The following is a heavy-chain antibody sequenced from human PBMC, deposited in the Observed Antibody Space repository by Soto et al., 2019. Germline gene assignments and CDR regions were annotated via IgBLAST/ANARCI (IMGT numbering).Heavy chain of an antibody. D-gene: IGHD1-26*01. V-gene: IGHV4-30-4*01. CDR1: GGSISSGDYY. CDR2: IYYSGST. J-gene: IGHJ6*02. Sequence: PSETLSLTCTVSGGSISSGDYYWSWIRQPPGKGLEWIGYIYYSGSTYYNPSLKSRVTISVDTSKNQFSLKLSSVTAADTAVYYCARVNSESYYYYYGMGVWGQGTTVTVSS. CDR3: ARVNSESYYYYYGMGV.